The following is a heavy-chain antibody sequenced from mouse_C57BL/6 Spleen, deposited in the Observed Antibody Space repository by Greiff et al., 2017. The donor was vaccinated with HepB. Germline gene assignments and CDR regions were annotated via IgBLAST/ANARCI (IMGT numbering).Heavy chain of an antibody. CDR3: ARLDYYGSSEFAY. Sequence: QVQLQQSGAELVMPGASVKLSCKASGYTFTSYWMHWVKQRPGQGLEWIGEIDPSDSYTNYNQKFKGKSTLTVDKSSSTAYMQLSSLTSEDSAVYYCARLDYYGSSEFAYWGQGTLVTVSA. CDR1: GYTFTSYW. J-gene: IGHJ3*01. D-gene: IGHD1-1*01. V-gene: IGHV1-69*01. CDR2: IDPSDSYT.